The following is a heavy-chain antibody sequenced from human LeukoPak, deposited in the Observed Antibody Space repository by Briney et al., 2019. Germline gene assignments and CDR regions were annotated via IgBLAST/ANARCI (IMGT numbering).Heavy chain of an antibody. J-gene: IGHJ5*02. CDR1: GYNFSTSG. Sequence: GASVKVSCKASGYNFSTSGISWVRQAPGQGLEWVGWISSYNVKADYAQSLRDRVTMTTDKSTSTVFLELRSLRPDDTAVYYCAREVTYCSGTSCSAYDLWGQGTLVTVSS. V-gene: IGHV1-18*01. CDR2: ISSYNVKA. D-gene: IGHD2-2*01. CDR3: AREVTYCSGTSCSAYDL.